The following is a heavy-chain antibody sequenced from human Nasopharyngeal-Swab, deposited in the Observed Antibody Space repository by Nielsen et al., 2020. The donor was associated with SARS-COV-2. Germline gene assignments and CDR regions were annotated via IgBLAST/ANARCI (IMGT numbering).Heavy chain of an antibody. D-gene: IGHD2-2*01. Sequence: GESLKISCAASGFTFSSYWMSWVRQAPGKGLEWVANIKQDGSEKYYADSVKGRFTISRDNAKNSLYLQMNSLRAEDTAVYYCARGYCSSTSCYDYWGQGTLVTVSS. CDR3: ARGYCSSTSCYDY. CDR2: IKQDGSEK. V-gene: IGHV3-7*01. CDR1: GFTFSSYW. J-gene: IGHJ4*02.